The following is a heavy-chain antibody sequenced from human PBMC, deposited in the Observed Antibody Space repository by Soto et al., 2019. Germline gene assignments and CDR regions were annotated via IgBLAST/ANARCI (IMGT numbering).Heavy chain of an antibody. V-gene: IGHV3-30-3*01. Sequence: QVQLVESGGGVVQPGRSLRLSCAASGFTFSSYAMHWVRQAPGKGLEWVAVISYDGSNKYYADSVKGRFTISRDNSKNPLYLQMNSLRAEDTAVYYCARGRYCISTSCLPEDYWGQGTLVTVSS. CDR1: GFTFSSYA. D-gene: IGHD2-2*01. CDR3: ARGRYCISTSCLPEDY. J-gene: IGHJ4*02. CDR2: ISYDGSNK.